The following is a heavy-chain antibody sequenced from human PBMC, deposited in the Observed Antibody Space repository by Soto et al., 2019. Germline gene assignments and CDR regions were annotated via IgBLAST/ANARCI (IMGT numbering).Heavy chain of an antibody. CDR2: IWYDGSNK. Sequence: QVQLVESGGGVVQPGRSLRLSCAASGFTFSSYGMHWVRQAPGKGLEWVAVIWYDGSNKYYADSVKGRFTISRDNSKNKLYLEMKSLRAEDTAVYYCARDGSSSSLVVRLFDPWGQGTLVTGSS. D-gene: IGHD6-6*01. V-gene: IGHV3-33*01. CDR3: ARDGSSSSLVVRLFDP. J-gene: IGHJ5*02. CDR1: GFTFSSYG.